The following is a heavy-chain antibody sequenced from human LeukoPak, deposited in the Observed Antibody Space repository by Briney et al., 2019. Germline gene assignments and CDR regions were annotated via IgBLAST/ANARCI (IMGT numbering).Heavy chain of an antibody. V-gene: IGHV2-70*11. Sequence: SGPTLVNPTRTLTLTCTFSGFSLSTSGMCVSWIRQPPGKALEWLARIDWDDDKYYSASLKTRLTISKDTSKNQVVLTMTNMDPVDTATYYCARTSTTVKSFDYWGQGTLVTVSS. CDR2: IDWDDDK. CDR3: ARTSTTVKSFDY. D-gene: IGHD4-17*01. J-gene: IGHJ4*02. CDR1: GFSLSTSGMC.